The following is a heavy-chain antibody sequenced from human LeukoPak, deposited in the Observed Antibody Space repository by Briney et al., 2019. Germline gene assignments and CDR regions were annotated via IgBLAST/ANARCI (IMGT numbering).Heavy chain of an antibody. J-gene: IGHJ4*02. CDR2: ISGSGGST. V-gene: IGHV3-23*01. Sequence: GGSLRLSCAPSGFTFASHAMSWVRQAPGKGLEWVSAISGSGGSTYYADSVKGRFTISRDNSKNTLYLQMNSLRAEDTAVYYCARDRYSSGWYGDFDCWGQGTLVTVSS. CDR3: ARDRYSSGWYGDFDC. CDR1: GFTFASHA. D-gene: IGHD6-19*01.